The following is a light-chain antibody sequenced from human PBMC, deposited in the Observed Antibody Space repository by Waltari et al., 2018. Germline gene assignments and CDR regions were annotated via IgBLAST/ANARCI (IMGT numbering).Light chain of an antibody. CDR2: GAS. J-gene: IGKJ2*02. CDR1: QSVSSSH. V-gene: IGKV3-20*01. Sequence: EIVLTQSPGTLSLSPGERATLSCRASQSVSSSHLAWYQQKPGQAPRLLIYGASSRATGIPDRFSGSGSGTDFTLTISRLEPEDFAVYYCQQYGSSGTFGQGTKLEIK. CDR3: QQYGSSGT.